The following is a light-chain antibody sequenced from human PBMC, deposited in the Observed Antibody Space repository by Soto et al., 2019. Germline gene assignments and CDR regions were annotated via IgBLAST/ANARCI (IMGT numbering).Light chain of an antibody. CDR1: SSDVGSYNR. V-gene: IGLV2-18*02. J-gene: IGLJ2*01. CDR3: CSYTSSSVL. Sequence: QSALTQPPSVSGSPGQSVTISCTGTSSDVGSYNRVSWYQQPPGTAPKLMIYEVNNRPSGVPDRFSGSKSGNTASLTISGLQAEDDAEYYCCSYTSSSVLFGVGTKVTVL. CDR2: EVN.